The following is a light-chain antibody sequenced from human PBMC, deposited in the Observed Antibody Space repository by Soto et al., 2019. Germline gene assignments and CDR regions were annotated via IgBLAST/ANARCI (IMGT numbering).Light chain of an antibody. V-gene: IGKV1-5*03. J-gene: IGKJ4*01. Sequence: DIQMTQSPSTLSASVIYIVTLTCRASQTISSWLAWFQQRPGRAPKFLIYKASSLKNGVPLRFSGSGSGTEFTLSISSLQSEDFAVYYCQQYHNWVTFGGGTKVDIK. CDR3: QQYHNWVT. CDR2: KAS. CDR1: QTISSW.